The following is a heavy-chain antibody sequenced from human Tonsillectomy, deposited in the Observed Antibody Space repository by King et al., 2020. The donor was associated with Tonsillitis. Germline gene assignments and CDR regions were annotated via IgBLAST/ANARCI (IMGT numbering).Heavy chain of an antibody. V-gene: IGHV4-39*01. CDR2: IYYSVST. Sequence: QLQESGPGLVKPSETLSLTCTVSGGSISSSSYYWGWIRQPPGKGLEWIGSIYYSVSTYYNPSLKSRVTISVDTSKNQFSLKLNSVTAADTALYYCARPARGGSRWPEPVDYWGQGILVTVSS. CDR3: ARPARGGSRWPEPVDY. CDR1: GGSISSSSYY. D-gene: IGHD6-13*01. J-gene: IGHJ4*02.